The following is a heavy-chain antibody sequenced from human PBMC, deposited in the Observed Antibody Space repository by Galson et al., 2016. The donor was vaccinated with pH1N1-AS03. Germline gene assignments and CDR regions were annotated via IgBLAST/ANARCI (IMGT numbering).Heavy chain of an antibody. J-gene: IGHJ6*03. Sequence: SVKVSCKVSGGPFSSYGINWVRQAPGQGLEWMGRILPIFGSTNCAQRFQGRVTVTADNSTGTAYLDLSSLRSEDTAVYYCARDRDTTMITLDYYYYYMDVWGKGTTVTVSS. CDR2: ILPIFGST. V-gene: IGHV1-69*06. CDR1: GGPFSSYG. CDR3: ARDRDTTMITLDYYYYYMDV. D-gene: IGHD5-18*01.